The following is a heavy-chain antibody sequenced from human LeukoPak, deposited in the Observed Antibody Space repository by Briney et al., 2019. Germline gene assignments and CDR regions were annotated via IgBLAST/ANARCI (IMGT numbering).Heavy chain of an antibody. CDR3: AKEAAAGKVDWFDP. D-gene: IGHD6-13*01. J-gene: IGHJ5*02. V-gene: IGHV3-23*01. Sequence: GGSLRLSCAASGFTFSNFAMMWVRQAPRTGLQWVSTITGYGATFYADSVRGRFTIFRDTSMNTLFLQMNSLGAEDTAVYYCAKEAAAGKVDWFDPWGQGTLVTVSS. CDR2: ITGYGAT. CDR1: GFTFSNFA.